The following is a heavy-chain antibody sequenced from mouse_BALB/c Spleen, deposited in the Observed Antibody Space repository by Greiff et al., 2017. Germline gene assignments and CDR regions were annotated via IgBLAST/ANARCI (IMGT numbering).Heavy chain of an antibody. CDR1: GFSLTSYG. J-gene: IGHJ4*01. CDR3: ARGLLRPNYYAMDY. V-gene: IGHV2-9*02. CDR2: IWAGGST. Sequence: VQGVESGPGLVAPSQSLSITCTVSGFSLTSYGVHWVRQPPGKGLEWLGVIWAGGSTNYNSALMSRLSISKDNSKSQVFLKMNSLQTDDTAMYYCARGLLRPNYYAMDYWGQGTSVTVSS. D-gene: IGHD1-2*01.